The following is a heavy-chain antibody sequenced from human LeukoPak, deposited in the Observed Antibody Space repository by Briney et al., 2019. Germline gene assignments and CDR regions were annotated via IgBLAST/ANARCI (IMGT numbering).Heavy chain of an antibody. D-gene: IGHD3-3*01. V-gene: IGHV4-61*02. CDR1: GGSISSGSYY. Sequence: SETLSLTCTVSGGSISSGSYYWSWIRQPAGKGLEWIGRIYTSGSTNYNPSLKSRVTISVDTSKNQFSLKLSSVTAADTAVYYCARRMVWSGYYPYWGQGTLVTVSS. CDR2: IYTSGST. J-gene: IGHJ4*02. CDR3: ARRMVWSGYYPY.